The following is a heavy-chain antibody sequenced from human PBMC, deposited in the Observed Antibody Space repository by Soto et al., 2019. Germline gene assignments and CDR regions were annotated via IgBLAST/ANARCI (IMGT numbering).Heavy chain of an antibody. V-gene: IGHV5-51*01. CDR3: AIQDYSNSAGY. CDR2: IYPVDSET. CDR1: GYSFTHYW. Sequence: GESLKISCKGSGYSFTHYWIGWVRQMPGKGLEWMGIIYPVDSETKYSPSFQGQVTMSADRSIGTAYLQWSSLKASDTAMYYSAIQDYSNSAGYWGQGTLVTDS. D-gene: IGHD4-4*01. J-gene: IGHJ4*02.